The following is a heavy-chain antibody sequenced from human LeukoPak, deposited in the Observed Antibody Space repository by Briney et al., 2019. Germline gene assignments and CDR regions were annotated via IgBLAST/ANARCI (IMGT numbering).Heavy chain of an antibody. CDR1: GYTFTGYY. J-gene: IGHJ4*02. CDR3: ARSPSLYGDYESWFDY. V-gene: IGHV1-2*02. D-gene: IGHD4-17*01. Sequence: ASVKVSCKASGYTFTGYYMHWVRQAPGQGLEWMGWINPNSGGTNYAQKFQGRVTMTRDTSISTAYMELSRLRSDDTAVYHCARSPSLYGDYESWFDYWGQGTLVTVSS. CDR2: INPNSGGT.